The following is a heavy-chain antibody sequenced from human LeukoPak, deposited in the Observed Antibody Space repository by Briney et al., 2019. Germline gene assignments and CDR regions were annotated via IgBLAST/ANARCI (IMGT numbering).Heavy chain of an antibody. CDR3: ARLPVIAAADTSFDY. CDR1: GGSISSSSYY. CDR2: IYYSGST. J-gene: IGHJ4*02. Sequence: PSETLSLTCTVSGGSISSSSYYWGWIRQPPGKGLEWIGSIYYSGSTHYNPSLKSRVTISVDTSKNQFSLKLSSVTAADTAVYYCARLPVIAAADTSFDYWGQGTLVTVSS. D-gene: IGHD6-13*01. V-gene: IGHV4-39*01.